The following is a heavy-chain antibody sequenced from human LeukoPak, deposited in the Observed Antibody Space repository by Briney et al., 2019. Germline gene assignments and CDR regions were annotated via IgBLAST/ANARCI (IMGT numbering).Heavy chain of an antibody. CDR2: IYSSGST. D-gene: IGHD6-19*01. J-gene: IGHJ6*03. CDR1: GGSISSGSYY. V-gene: IGHV4-61*02. CDR3: ARGGSGWNYYYYYMDV. Sequence: SQTLSLTCTVSGGSISSGSYYWSWIRQPAGKGLEWIGRIYSSGSTNYNPSLKSRVTISVDTSKNQFSLKLSSVTAADTAVYYCARGGSGWNYYYYYMDVWGKGTTVTISS.